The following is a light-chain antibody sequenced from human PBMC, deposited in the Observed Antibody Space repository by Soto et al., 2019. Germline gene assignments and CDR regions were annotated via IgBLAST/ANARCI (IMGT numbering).Light chain of an antibody. V-gene: IGLV1-47*01. CDR1: ISNIGSNY. CDR2: RNN. CDR3: ASWDDTVRNYV. J-gene: IGLJ1*01. Sequence: QSVLTQPPSVSGTPGQRVTISCSGSISNIGSNYVSWFQHLPGTAPKVLSIRNNQRPSGGPHRFSGSNSGTSASLAISGHRSEDEAEYYFASWDDTVRNYVFGTGTEVTVL.